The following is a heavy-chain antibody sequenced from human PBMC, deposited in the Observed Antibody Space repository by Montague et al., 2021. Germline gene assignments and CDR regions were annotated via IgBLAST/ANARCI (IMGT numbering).Heavy chain of an antibody. CDR1: GGSIRSYY. D-gene: IGHD6-6*01. Sequence: SETRSLTCTISGGSIRSYYWNWIRQPPGKGLEWIGNIYYSGSTNYNLSLKSRVNISLDTSNYQFSLNLRSVTAADTAVYYCARALAARWWFDPWGQGTLVTVSS. J-gene: IGHJ5*02. CDR3: ARALAARWWFDP. V-gene: IGHV4-59*01. CDR2: IYYSGST.